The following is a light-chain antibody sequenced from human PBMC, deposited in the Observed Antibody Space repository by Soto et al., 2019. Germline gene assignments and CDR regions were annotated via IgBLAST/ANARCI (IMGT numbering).Light chain of an antibody. Sequence: DIVMTQSPDSLAVSLGERATINYKSSQNILHTSNAKNYLAWYQQKPGQPPKVLIYWTSTRYSGVPDRFSGSGSGTDFTLTISNLQAEDVAVYYCQQYYRTPWTFGQGTKVDIK. V-gene: IGKV4-1*01. CDR3: QQYYRTPWT. CDR2: WTS. J-gene: IGKJ1*01. CDR1: QNILHTSNAKNY.